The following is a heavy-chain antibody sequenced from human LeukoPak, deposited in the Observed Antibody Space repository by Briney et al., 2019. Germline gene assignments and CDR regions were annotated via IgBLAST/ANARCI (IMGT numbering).Heavy chain of an antibody. D-gene: IGHD5-18*01. J-gene: IGHJ6*03. CDR1: GFTFSDFS. V-gene: IGHV3-48*04. CDR2: ISGRGGTI. Sequence: GGSLRLSCAASGFTFSDFSINWVRQAPGKGLEWISYISGRGGTINYADSVKGRFTISRDNAKNSLFLQINSLRAEDAAVYYCARGRVVDTAKIGKFYNYHMNVWGKGTTVPVSS. CDR3: ARGRVVDTAKIGKFYNYHMNV.